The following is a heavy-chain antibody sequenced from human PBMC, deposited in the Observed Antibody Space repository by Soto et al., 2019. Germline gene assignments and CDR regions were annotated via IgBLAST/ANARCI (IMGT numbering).Heavy chain of an antibody. CDR3: ARDTWEVNGYSSGYSFDY. CDR1: GGTFSSYA. V-gene: IGHV1-69*13. J-gene: IGHJ4*02. D-gene: IGHD3-22*01. CDR2: IIPIFGTA. Sequence: GASVKVSCKASGGTFSSYAISWVRQAPGQGLEWMGGIIPIFGTANYAQKFQGRVTITADESTSTAYMELSSLRSEDTAVYYCARDTWEVNGYSSGYSFDYWGQGTLVTVSS.